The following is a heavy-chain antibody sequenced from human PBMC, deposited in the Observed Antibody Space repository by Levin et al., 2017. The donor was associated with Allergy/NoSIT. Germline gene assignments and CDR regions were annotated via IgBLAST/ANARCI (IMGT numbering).Heavy chain of an antibody. CDR3: ARDKHDYYDSSGSGLVGY. V-gene: IGHV3-21*01. J-gene: IGHJ4*02. CDR2: ISSSSSYI. CDR1: GFTFSSYS. Sequence: GGSLRLSCAASGFTFSSYSMNWVRQAPGKGLEWVSSISSSSSYIYYADSVKGRFTISRDNAKNSLYLQMNSLRAEDTAVYYCARDKHDYYDSSGSGLVGYWGQGTLVTVSS. D-gene: IGHD3-22*01.